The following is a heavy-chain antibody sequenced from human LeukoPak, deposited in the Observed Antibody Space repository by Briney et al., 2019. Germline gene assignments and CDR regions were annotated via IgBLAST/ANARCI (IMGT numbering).Heavy chain of an antibody. V-gene: IGHV4-39*01. D-gene: IGHD3-3*01. CDR1: GGSISSSSYY. CDR3: ARLDYDFYYYYMDV. Sequence: SETLSLTCTVSGGSISSSSYYWGWIRQPPGKGLEWIGSIYYSGSTYYNPSLKSRVTISVDTSKNQFSLKLSPVTAADTAVYYCARLDYDFYYYYMDVWGKGTTVTVSS. CDR2: IYYSGST. J-gene: IGHJ6*03.